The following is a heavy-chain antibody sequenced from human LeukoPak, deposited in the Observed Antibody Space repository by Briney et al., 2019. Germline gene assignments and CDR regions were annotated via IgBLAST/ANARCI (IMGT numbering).Heavy chain of an antibody. CDR3: AGTYYDILTGYPAFFDY. Sequence: SETLSLTCAVYGGSFSGYYWSWIRQPPGKGLEWIGEINHSGSTYYNPSLKSRVTISVDTSKNQFSLKLSSVTAADTAIYYCAGTYYDILTGYPAFFDYWGQGTLVTVSS. CDR1: GGSFSGYY. D-gene: IGHD3-9*01. J-gene: IGHJ4*02. CDR2: INHSGST. V-gene: IGHV4-34*01.